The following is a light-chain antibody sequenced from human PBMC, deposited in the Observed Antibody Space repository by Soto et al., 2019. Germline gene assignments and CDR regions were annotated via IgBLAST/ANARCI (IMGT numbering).Light chain of an antibody. CDR2: DVS. J-gene: IGLJ2*01. CDR1: SSDVGDNY. Sequence: QSALTQPASVSGSPGQSITISCTGTSSDVGDNYVSWYQQHPGKAPKLMIYDVSSRPSGVSNRFSASKSGNTASLTISGLQAEDESDYYCSSYPSSSTLVVFGGGTKLTV. CDR3: SSYPSSSTLVV. V-gene: IGLV2-14*01.